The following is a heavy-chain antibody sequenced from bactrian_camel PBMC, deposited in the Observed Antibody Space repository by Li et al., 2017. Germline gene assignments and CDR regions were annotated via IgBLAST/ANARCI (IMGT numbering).Heavy chain of an antibody. D-gene: IGHD2*01. CDR3: AADVNGYWRGQTDGRSLLQEEMYEY. J-gene: IGHJ4*01. V-gene: IGHV3S53*01. CDR1: GFTYRSIY. Sequence: HVQLVESGGGSVQTGGSLRLSCAASGFTYRSIYMAWFRQAPGSQRETVATVDSNGVTKVAGSVKGRFTISRDNAVNTVYLTMNNLKPDDTAVYYCAADVNGYWRGQTDGRSLLQEEMYEYWGQGTQVTVS. CDR2: VDSNGVT.